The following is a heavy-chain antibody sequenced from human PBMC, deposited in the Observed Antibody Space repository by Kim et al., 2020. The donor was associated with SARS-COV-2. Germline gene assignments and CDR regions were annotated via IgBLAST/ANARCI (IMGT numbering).Heavy chain of an antibody. CDR3: ARLVTHSALDY. J-gene: IGHJ4*02. CDR1: GVSISSSSYH. CDR2: IYYGGST. Sequence: SETLSLTCTVSGVSISSSSYHWVWIRQPPGKGLEWIGNIYYGGSTYYNPSLKSRVTISVDTSKNQFSLKLGSVTAADTALYYCARLVTHSALDYWGQGALVTVSS. D-gene: IGHD5-18*01. V-gene: IGHV4-39*01.